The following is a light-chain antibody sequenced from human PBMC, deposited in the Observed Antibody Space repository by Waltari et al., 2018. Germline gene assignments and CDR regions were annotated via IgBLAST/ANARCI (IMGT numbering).Light chain of an antibody. CDR1: SSDISDYNF. V-gene: IGLV2-14*03. J-gene: IGLJ2*01. CDR2: YVT. Sequence: QPALTQPASMSGSPGQSVTIPCTGTSSDISDYNFVSWYQQHPGNGPKLIIYYVTTRASGVSNRFSGSKSGNRASLTISGLQAEDEADYYCSAYISRSISYVIFGGGTKLTVL. CDR3: SAYISRSISYVI.